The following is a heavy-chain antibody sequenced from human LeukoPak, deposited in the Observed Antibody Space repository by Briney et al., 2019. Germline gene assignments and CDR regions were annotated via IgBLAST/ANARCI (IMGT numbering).Heavy chain of an antibody. D-gene: IGHD1-26*01. CDR1: GGSFSGYY. CDR2: INHSGST. CDR3: ARDLVGAKTAFDI. J-gene: IGHJ3*02. V-gene: IGHV4-34*01. Sequence: PSETLSLTCAVYGGSFSGYYWSWIRQPPGKGLEWIGEINHSGSTNYNPSLKSRVTISVDTSKNQFSLKLSSVTAADTAVYYCARDLVGAKTAFDIWGQGTMVTVSS.